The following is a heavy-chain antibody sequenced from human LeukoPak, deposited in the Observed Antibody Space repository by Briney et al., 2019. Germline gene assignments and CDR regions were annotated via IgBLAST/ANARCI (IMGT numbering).Heavy chain of an antibody. V-gene: IGHV4-34*01. Sequence: PSETLSLTCAVYGGSFSGYYWSWIRQPPGKGLEWIGSIYYSGSTYYNPSLKSRVTISVDTSKNQFSLKLSSVTAADTAVYYCARGDIVATIFDYWGQGTLVTVSS. CDR3: ARGDIVATIFDY. J-gene: IGHJ4*02. CDR2: IYYSGST. CDR1: GGSFSGYY. D-gene: IGHD5-12*01.